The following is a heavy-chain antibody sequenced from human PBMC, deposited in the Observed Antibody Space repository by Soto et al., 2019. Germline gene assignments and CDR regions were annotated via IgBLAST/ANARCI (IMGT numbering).Heavy chain of an antibody. D-gene: IGHD2-21*01. CDR1: GGTFSSYA. CDR2: IIPIFGTA. V-gene: IGHV1-69*01. CDR3: ARVDSRGGLNDY. J-gene: IGHJ4*02. Sequence: QVQLVQSGAEVKKPGSSVKVSCKASGGTFSSYAISWVRQAPGQGLEWMGGIIPIFGTANYAQKFQGRVTITADESTSTGYMELSSLRSEDTAVYCCARVDSRGGLNDYWGQGPLVTVSS.